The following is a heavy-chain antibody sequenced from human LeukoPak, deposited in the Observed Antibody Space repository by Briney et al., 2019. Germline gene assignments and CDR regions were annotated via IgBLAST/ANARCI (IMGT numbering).Heavy chain of an antibody. CDR2: ISSSGSTI. V-gene: IGHV3-11*01. D-gene: IGHD3-16*01. CDR3: ARVFGGSKTNYYYYGMDV. Sequence: KAGGSLRLSCAASGFTFSDYYMSWIRQAPGKGLEWVSYISSSGSTIYYADSVKGRFTISRDNAKNSLYLQMNSLRAEDTAVYYCARVFGGSKTNYYYYGMDVWGQGTTVTVSS. CDR1: GFTFSDYY. J-gene: IGHJ6*02.